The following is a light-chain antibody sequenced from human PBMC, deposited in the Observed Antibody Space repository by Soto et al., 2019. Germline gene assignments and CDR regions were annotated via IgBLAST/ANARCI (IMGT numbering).Light chain of an antibody. CDR1: SSDDGSYNL. CDR2: EGS. V-gene: IGLV2-23*03. J-gene: IGLJ2*01. CDR3: CSSAGTSTLVV. Sequence: QSVLTQPASVSGSPGQSISISCTGTSSDDGSYNLVSWYQQHPGKAPKLMIYEGSKRPSGVSNRFSGSKSGNTASLTISGLHAEDEADYYCCSSAGTSTLVVFGGGTKLTVL.